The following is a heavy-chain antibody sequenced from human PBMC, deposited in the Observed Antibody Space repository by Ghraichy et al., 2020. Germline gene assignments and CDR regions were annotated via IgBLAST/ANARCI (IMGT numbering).Heavy chain of an antibody. D-gene: IGHD6-19*01. CDR1: GFTFSSYG. V-gene: IGHV3-30*03. Sequence: GGSLRLSCAASGFTFSSYGMHWVRQAPGKGLAWVAVISSDESKKYYVDSVKGRFTISRDNFKNTLYLQMNSLRPEDTAVYYCARGAAGNFDYWGQGTLVTVSS. CDR3: ARGAAGNFDY. J-gene: IGHJ4*02. CDR2: ISSDESKK.